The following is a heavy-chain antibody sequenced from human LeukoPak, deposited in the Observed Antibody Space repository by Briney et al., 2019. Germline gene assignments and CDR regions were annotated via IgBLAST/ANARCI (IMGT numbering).Heavy chain of an antibody. V-gene: IGHV4-34*01. D-gene: IGHD3-10*01. CDR3: AREKAYYGSGSYSKPLYYYYYMDV. Sequence: SETLSLTCAVYGGSFSGYYWSWIRQPPGKGLEWIGEINHSGSTNYNPSLKSRVTISVDTSKNQFSLKLSSVTAADTAVYYCAREKAYYGSGSYSKPLYYYYYMDVWGKGTTVTVSS. CDR2: INHSGST. CDR1: GGSFSGYY. J-gene: IGHJ6*03.